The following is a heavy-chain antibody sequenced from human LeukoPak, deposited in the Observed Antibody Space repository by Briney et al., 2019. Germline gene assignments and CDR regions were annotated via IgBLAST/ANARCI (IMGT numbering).Heavy chain of an antibody. Sequence: GGSLRLSCAASGFTFSSYAMHWVRQAPGKGLEWVAVISYDGSNKYYADSVKGRFTISRDNSKNTLYLQMNSLRAEDTAVYYCARSGYYDSSGYCGYWGQGTLVTVSS. J-gene: IGHJ4*02. CDR2: ISYDGSNK. V-gene: IGHV3-30*04. D-gene: IGHD3-22*01. CDR3: ARSGYYDSSGYCGY. CDR1: GFTFSSYA.